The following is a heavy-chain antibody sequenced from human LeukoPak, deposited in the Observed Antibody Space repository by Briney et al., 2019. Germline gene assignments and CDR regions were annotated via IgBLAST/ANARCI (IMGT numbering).Heavy chain of an antibody. CDR1: GGTFSSYA. D-gene: IGHD1-26*01. CDR3: ASLTQPWELLSHYCYMDV. CDR2: IIPIFGTA. V-gene: IGHV1-69*05. Sequence: SVKVSCKASGGTFSSYAISWVRQAPGQGLEWMGGIIPIFGTANYAQKFQGRVTITTDESTSTAYMELSSLRSEDTAVYYCASLTQPWELLSHYCYMDVWGKGTTVTVSS. J-gene: IGHJ6*03.